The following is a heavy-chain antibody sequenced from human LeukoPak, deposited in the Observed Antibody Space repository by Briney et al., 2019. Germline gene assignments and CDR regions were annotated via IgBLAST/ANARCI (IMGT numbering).Heavy chain of an antibody. CDR1: GFTFSSYW. CDR2: IDQVGSEK. D-gene: IGHD4-17*01. CDR3: ARRGSYGDYDY. V-gene: IGHV3-7*05. Sequence: GGSLRLSCAASGFTFSSYWMTWVRQGPGKGLEWVATIDQVGSEKYYVDSVKGRFTISRDNAKNSLYLQMNSLRAEDTAVYYCARRGSYGDYDYWGQGTLVTVSS. J-gene: IGHJ4*02.